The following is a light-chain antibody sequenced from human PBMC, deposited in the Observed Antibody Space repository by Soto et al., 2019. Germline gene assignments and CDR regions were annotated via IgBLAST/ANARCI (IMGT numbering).Light chain of an antibody. Sequence: EIVLTQSPATLSLSPGERATLSCRASQGVSSFLAWCQRKPGQAPRLLIYDAPNRATGIPARFSGSGPGTYFTLTISSLEPEDFALYYCQHRSNWHGLTVAGGTKVEIK. J-gene: IGKJ4*01. CDR3: QHRSNWHGLT. CDR2: DAP. V-gene: IGKV3D-11*01. CDR1: QGVSSF.